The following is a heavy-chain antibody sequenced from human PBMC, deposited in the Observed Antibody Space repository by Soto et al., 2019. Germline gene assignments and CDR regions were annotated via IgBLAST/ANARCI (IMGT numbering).Heavy chain of an antibody. D-gene: IGHD3-10*01. Sequence: SETLSLTCTVSGGSISSGGYSWSWIRQPPGKGLEWIGYIYHSGSTNYNPSLKSRVTISVDTSKNQFSLKLSSVTAADTAVYYCVRQGFGALHGLVDVWGQGTTVTVSS. J-gene: IGHJ6*02. V-gene: IGHV4-30-2*02. CDR2: IYHSGST. CDR1: GGSISSGGYS. CDR3: VRQGFGALHGLVDV.